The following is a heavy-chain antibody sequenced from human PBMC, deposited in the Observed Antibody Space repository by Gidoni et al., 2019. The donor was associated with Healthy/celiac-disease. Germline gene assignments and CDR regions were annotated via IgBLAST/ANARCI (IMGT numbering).Heavy chain of an antibody. J-gene: IGHJ5*02. D-gene: IGHD4-17*01. CDR2: ISYDGSNK. CDR1: GFTFSSYG. Sequence: QVQLVEAGGGVVQPGRSLRLSCAASGFTFSSYGMHWVRQAPGKGLEWVAVISYDGSNKYYADSVKGRFTISRDNSKNTLYLQMNSLRAEDTAVYYCAKDYASVPSFSPYGDYPWGQGTLVTVSS. V-gene: IGHV3-30*18. CDR3: AKDYASVPSFSPYGDYP.